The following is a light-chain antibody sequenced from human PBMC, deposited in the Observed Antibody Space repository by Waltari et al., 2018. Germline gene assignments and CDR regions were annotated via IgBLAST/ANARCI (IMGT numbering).Light chain of an antibody. CDR2: GNS. Sequence: QSVLTQPPSVSGAPGQRVTISCTGSSSTIGAGYDVHWYHQLPGTAPKLLIYGNSNRPSGVPDLFSGSKSGTSASLAISGLQAEDEADYYCQSYDSSLSGVVFGGGTKLTVL. J-gene: IGLJ2*01. CDR3: QSYDSSLSGVV. V-gene: IGLV1-40*01. CDR1: SSTIGAGYD.